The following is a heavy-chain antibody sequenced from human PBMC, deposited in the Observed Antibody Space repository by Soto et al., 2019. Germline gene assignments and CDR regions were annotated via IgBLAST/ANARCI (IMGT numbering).Heavy chain of an antibody. J-gene: IGHJ6*02. V-gene: IGHV3-53*01. CDR1: GFTVSSNY. Sequence: PGGSLRLSCAASGFTVSSNYMSWVRQAPGKGLEWVSVIYSGGSTYYADSVKGRFTISRDNSKNTLYLQMNSLRAEDTAMYYCARDKVREVVRFLEWPYGMDVWGQGTTVTVSS. CDR3: ARDKVREVVRFLEWPYGMDV. D-gene: IGHD3-3*01. CDR2: IYSGGST.